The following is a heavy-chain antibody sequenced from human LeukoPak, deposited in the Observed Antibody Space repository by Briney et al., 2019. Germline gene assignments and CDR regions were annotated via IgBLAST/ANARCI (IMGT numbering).Heavy chain of an antibody. CDR3: ARGRGYRFDC. CDR1: GFTFSSYA. CDR2: ISYDGSDR. D-gene: IGHD5-18*01. J-gene: IGHJ4*02. Sequence: PGWSLRLSCAASGFTFSSYAIHWVRQAPGKGLEWVAVISYDGSDRHFADSVEGRITISRDNSKNTVSLQMNSVRAEDTAVYYCARGRGYRFDCWGQGTPVTVSS. V-gene: IGHV3-30*04.